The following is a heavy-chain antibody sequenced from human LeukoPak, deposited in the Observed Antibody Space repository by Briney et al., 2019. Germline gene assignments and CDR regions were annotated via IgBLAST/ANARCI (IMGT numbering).Heavy chain of an antibody. CDR1: GYTFTSYG. Sequence: ASVKVSCKASGYTFTSYGINWVRQAPGQGLEWMGWISAYIGNTNYAQKLQGRVSMTTDTSTNTAYMELRNLTSDDTAVYYCARGIRAAVAGTLDYWGQGTLVTFSS. J-gene: IGHJ4*02. D-gene: IGHD6-19*01. CDR2: ISAYIGNT. CDR3: ARGIRAAVAGTLDY. V-gene: IGHV1-18*01.